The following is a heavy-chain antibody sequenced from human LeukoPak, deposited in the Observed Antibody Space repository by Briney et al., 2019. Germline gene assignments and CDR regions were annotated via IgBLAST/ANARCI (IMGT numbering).Heavy chain of an antibody. D-gene: IGHD6-13*01. Sequence: GASVKVSCKASGYTFTSCYMHWVRQAPGQGLEWMGIINPSGGSTSYAQKFQGRVTMTRDTSTSTVYMELSSLRSEDTAVYYCARGGPTTYSSTDDWFDPWGQGTLVTVSS. J-gene: IGHJ5*02. CDR2: INPSGGST. V-gene: IGHV1-46*01. CDR1: GYTFTSCY. CDR3: ARGGPTTYSSTDDWFDP.